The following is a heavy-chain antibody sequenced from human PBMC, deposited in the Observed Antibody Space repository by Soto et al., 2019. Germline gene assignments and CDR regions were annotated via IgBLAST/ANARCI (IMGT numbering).Heavy chain of an antibody. Sequence: PGGSLRLSCAASGFTFSSYEMNWVRQAPGKGLEWVSYISSSGSTIYYADSVKGRFTISRVNAKNSLYLQMNSLRAEDTAVYYCVIAPQAFYYDSSGYKHDWGQGTLVTVSS. J-gene: IGHJ4*02. D-gene: IGHD3-22*01. CDR3: VIAPQAFYYDSSGYKHD. V-gene: IGHV3-48*03. CDR1: GFTFSSYE. CDR2: ISSSGSTI.